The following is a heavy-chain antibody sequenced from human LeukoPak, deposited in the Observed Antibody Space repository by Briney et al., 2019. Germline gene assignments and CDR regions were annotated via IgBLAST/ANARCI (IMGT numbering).Heavy chain of an antibody. CDR2: FYNSGRS. J-gene: IGHJ4*02. CDR3: TRGAGWLIDY. CDR1: DDSISDSY. V-gene: IGHV4-59*01. D-gene: IGHD3-16*01. Sequence: SETLSLTCTVSDDSISDSYRGWIRQPPGQGLEWIGYFYNSGRSTYNPSLKRRVTISADTSKNHFSLKLNSVTTADTAAYYCTRGAGWLIDYWGQGILVTVSS.